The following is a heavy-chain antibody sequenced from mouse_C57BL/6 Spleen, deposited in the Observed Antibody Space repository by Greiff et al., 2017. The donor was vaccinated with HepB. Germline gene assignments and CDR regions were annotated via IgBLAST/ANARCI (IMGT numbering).Heavy chain of an antibody. D-gene: IGHD2-4*01. Sequence: VQLQQSGAELVRPGASVTLSCKASGYTFTDYEMHWVKQTPVHGLEWIGAIDPETGGTAYNQKFKGKAILTADKSSSTAYMELRSLTSADSAVYYYTRSTMSTTKYYAMDYWGQGTSVTVSS. CDR2: IDPETGGT. CDR3: TRSTMSTTKYYAMDY. CDR1: GYTFTDYE. V-gene: IGHV1-15*01. J-gene: IGHJ4*01.